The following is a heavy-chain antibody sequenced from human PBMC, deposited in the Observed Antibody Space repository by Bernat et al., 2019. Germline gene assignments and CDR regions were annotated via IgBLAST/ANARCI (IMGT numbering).Heavy chain of an antibody. J-gene: IGHJ5*02. CDR2: ISYDGSNK. V-gene: IGHV3-30*18. D-gene: IGHD5-24*01. Sequence: QVQLVESGGGVVQPGRSLRLSCAASGFTFSSYGMHWVRQAPGKGLEWVAVISYDGSNKYYADSVKGRFTISRDNSKNTLYLQMNRLRAEDTAVYYCAKDSSLVGWLQLSSWGQGTLVTVSS. CDR3: AKDSSLVGWLQLSS. CDR1: GFTFSSYG.